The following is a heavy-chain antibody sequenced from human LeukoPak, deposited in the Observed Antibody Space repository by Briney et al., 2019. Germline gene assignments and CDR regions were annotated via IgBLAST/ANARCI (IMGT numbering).Heavy chain of an antibody. CDR3: ARSAPGYFDY. V-gene: IGHV3-21*01. J-gene: IGHJ4*02. CDR1: GFIFNSYN. Sequence: SGGSLRLSCAASGFIFNSYNINWVRQAPGKGLQWVSSISSSSSYIYYADSVKGRFTISRNNAKNSLYLQMNSLRAEDTAVYYCARSAPGYFDYWGQGTLVTVSS. CDR2: ISSSSSYI. D-gene: IGHD6-13*01.